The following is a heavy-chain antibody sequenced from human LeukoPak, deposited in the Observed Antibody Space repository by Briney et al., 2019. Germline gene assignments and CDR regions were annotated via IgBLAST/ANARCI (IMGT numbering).Heavy chain of an antibody. CDR2: ISSSSSYI. V-gene: IGHV3-21*01. Sequence: PGGSLRLSCAASGFTFSTYSMNWVRQAPGKGLEWVSSISSSSSYIYYADSVKGRFTISRDNAKNSLYLQMNSLRAEDTAVYYCARDLWFGEPLNNFDYWGQGTLVTVSS. J-gene: IGHJ4*02. CDR3: ARDLWFGEPLNNFDY. CDR1: GFTFSTYS. D-gene: IGHD3-10*01.